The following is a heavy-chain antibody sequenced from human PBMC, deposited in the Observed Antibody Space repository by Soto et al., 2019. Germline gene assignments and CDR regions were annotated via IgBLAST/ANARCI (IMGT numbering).Heavy chain of an antibody. V-gene: IGHV3-23*01. CDR2: ITGSGGST. D-gene: IGHD2-15*01. J-gene: IGHJ4*02. CDR1: GFTFSTYA. CDR3: AKAGGDCSGGSCYSGQGDY. Sequence: EVQLLESGGDLVQPGGSLRLSCAASGFTFSTYAMSWVRQAPGKGLEWVSGITGSGGSTYYADSVKGRFTISRDNSKNTLILQMSRLRAEDTAVYYCAKAGGDCSGGSCYSGQGDYWGQGTLVTVSS.